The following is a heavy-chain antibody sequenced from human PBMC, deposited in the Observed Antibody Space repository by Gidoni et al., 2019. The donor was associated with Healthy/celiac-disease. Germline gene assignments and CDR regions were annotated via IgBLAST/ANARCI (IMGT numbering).Heavy chain of an antibody. D-gene: IGHD2-15*01. CDR1: GGTFSSYA. V-gene: IGHV1-69*01. CDR3: ASCNGSGGSCRYYGMDV. J-gene: IGHJ6*02. Sequence: QVQLVQSGAEVKKPGSSVKVSCKASGGTFSSYAISWVRQAPGQGLEWMGGIIPSFGTANYAQKFQGRVTITADESTSTAYMELSSLRSEDTAVYYCASCNGSGGSCRYYGMDVWGQGTTVTVSS. CDR2: IIPSFGTA.